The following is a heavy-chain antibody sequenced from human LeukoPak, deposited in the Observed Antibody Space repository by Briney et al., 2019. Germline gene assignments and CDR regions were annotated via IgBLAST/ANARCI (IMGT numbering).Heavy chain of an antibody. D-gene: IGHD3-22*01. Sequence: QPGGSLRLSCAASGFTFSSYPMHWVRQAPGKGLEWLAVISYDGSEKHYADPVKGRFTISGDNSKNTVYLQMNSLRDEDTAVYYCAREGSSGYYPYWGQGILVTVSS. CDR2: ISYDGSEK. CDR3: AREGSSGYYPY. V-gene: IGHV3-30-3*01. CDR1: GFTFSSYP. J-gene: IGHJ4*02.